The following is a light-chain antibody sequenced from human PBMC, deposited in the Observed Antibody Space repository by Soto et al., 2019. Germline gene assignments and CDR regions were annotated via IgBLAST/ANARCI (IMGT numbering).Light chain of an antibody. J-gene: IGLJ1*01. V-gene: IGLV2-14*01. CDR1: SSDVGGYNY. CDR3: SSYTSSSTLYA. Sequence: QSVLTQPAYVSGSRGQSITISCTGTSSDVGGYNYVSWYQQHPGKAPKLMIYDVSNRPSGVSNRFSGSKSGNTASLTISGLQAEDEADYYCSSYTSSSTLYAFGTGTKVTVL. CDR2: DVS.